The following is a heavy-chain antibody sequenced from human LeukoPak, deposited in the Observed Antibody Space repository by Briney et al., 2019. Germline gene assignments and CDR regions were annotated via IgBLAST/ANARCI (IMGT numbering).Heavy chain of an antibody. CDR1: GFTFSSNG. J-gene: IGHJ4*02. Sequence: GGSLRLSCTAPGFTFSSNGMHWVRQAPGKGLEWVAYLRNDGSERDHADSVKGRFTISRDNSKNTLYLQMNSLRPEDTAVYYCAKDKYSSTSIDWWGPGTLVTVSS. CDR3: AKDKYSSTSIDW. D-gene: IGHD6-13*01. V-gene: IGHV3-30*02. CDR2: LRNDGSER.